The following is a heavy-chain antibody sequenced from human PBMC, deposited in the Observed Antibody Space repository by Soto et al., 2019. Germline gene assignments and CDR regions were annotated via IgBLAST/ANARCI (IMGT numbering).Heavy chain of an antibody. CDR1: GGSISSYY. J-gene: IGHJ5*02. V-gene: IGHV4-59*01. Sequence: TSETLSLTCTVSGGSISSYYWSWIRQPPGKGLEWIGYIYYSGSTNYNPSLKSRVTISVDTSKNQFSLKLSSVTAADTAVYYCARDPRQWLVDVDCFDPWGQGTLVPVSS. D-gene: IGHD6-19*01. CDR3: ARDPRQWLVDVDCFDP. CDR2: IYYSGST.